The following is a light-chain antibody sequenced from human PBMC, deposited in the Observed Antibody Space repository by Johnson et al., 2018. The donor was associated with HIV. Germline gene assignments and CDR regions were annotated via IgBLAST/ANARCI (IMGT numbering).Light chain of an antibody. CDR2: GND. J-gene: IGLJ1*01. Sequence: QSVLTQPPSVSGAPGQRVTISCTGSSSNIGAGYDVHWYQQFPGTAPKLLIYGNDNRPSGVPERFSGSKSGTSASLAITGLQAEDEADYYCQSYENALSGWTVFGNGTEVTLL. CDR1: SSNIGAGYD. CDR3: QSYENALSGWTV. V-gene: IGLV1-40*01.